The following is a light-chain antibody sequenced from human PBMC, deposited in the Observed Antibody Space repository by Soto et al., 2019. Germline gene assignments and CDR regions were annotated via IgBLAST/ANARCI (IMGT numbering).Light chain of an antibody. CDR3: KQYVTSPFT. CDR1: QSVNSVY. CDR2: GAS. V-gene: IGKV3-20*01. J-gene: IGKJ3*01. Sequence: EIVLTQSPGTLSLSPGERASLSCRADQSVNSVYLAWYQHKPGQAPRLLIYGASDRATGIPDRFSGSGSGTDFTLTIRRLEPEDFAVYYCKQYVTSPFTFGPGTKVDI.